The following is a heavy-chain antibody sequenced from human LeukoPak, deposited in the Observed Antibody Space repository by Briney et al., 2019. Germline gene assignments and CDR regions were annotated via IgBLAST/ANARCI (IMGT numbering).Heavy chain of an antibody. CDR2: IHPSGST. Sequence: PSETLSLTCAIYGGSFSHYYWSWIRQPPGKGLEWVGEIHPSGSTSFNPSLESRVSISKDTSKNQFSLKLTSVTAADTAVYYCSRGSDESKTGGYWGQGTLVTVSS. CDR3: SRGSDESKTGGY. D-gene: IGHD2-15*01. V-gene: IGHV4-34*01. CDR1: GGSFSHYY. J-gene: IGHJ4*02.